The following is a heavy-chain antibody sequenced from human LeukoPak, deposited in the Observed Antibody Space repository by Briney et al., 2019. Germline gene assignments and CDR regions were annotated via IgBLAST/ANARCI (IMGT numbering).Heavy chain of an antibody. CDR3: ARQELSWRGSYYYYYYMDV. D-gene: IGHD1-26*01. Sequence: GASVKVSCKTSGYTFTSYGISWVRQAPGQGLEWMGWISGYNGNTNYAPMLQGRVTLTTDRSTSMAYMELRSLRSDDTAVYYCARQELSWRGSYYYYYYMDVWGKGTTVTVSS. CDR1: GYTFTSYG. CDR2: ISGYNGNT. J-gene: IGHJ6*03. V-gene: IGHV1-18*01.